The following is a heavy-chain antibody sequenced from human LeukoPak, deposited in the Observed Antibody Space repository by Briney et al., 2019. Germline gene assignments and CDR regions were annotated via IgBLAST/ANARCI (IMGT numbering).Heavy chain of an antibody. CDR2: IYYSGST. Sequence: SQTLSLTCTVSGGSISSGDYYWSWIRQPPGKGLEWIGYIYYSGSTYYNPSLKSRVTISVDTSKNQFSLKLSSVTAADTAVYYCARTHYRIAARPDWFDPWGQGTLVTVSS. V-gene: IGHV4-30-4*08. D-gene: IGHD6-6*01. J-gene: IGHJ5*02. CDR3: ARTHYRIAARPDWFDP. CDR1: GGSISSGDYY.